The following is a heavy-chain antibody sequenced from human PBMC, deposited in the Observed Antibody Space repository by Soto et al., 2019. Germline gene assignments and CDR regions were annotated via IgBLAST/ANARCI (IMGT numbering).Heavy chain of an antibody. CDR3: ARQRTTVVTQAYFDH. J-gene: IGHJ4*02. D-gene: IGHD2-21*02. CDR2: IYYSGRT. CDR1: GKSISSSSYY. V-gene: IGHV4-39*01. Sequence: SETLSLTCIVSGKSISSSSYYWCWISQPPGKGLEWIGSIYYSGRTYYNPSFKSRVTISIDTSKNQFSLKLSSVTATDTAVYYCARQRTTVVTQAYFDHWGQGALVTVSS.